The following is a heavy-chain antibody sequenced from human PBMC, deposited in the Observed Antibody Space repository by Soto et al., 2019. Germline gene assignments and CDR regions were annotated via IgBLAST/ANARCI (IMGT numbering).Heavy chain of an antibody. Sequence: EVQLVETGGGLIQPGGSLRLSCAASGFTVSSHYINWVRQAPGKGLEWVSVIYSGGRTNYADSVKGRFTISRDNSKNTVFLQMNSLRAEDTALYYCARGGDGSSFDYWGQGTLVTVSS. CDR2: IYSGGRT. D-gene: IGHD1-26*01. CDR3: ARGGDGSSFDY. V-gene: IGHV3-53*02. J-gene: IGHJ4*02. CDR1: GFTVSSHY.